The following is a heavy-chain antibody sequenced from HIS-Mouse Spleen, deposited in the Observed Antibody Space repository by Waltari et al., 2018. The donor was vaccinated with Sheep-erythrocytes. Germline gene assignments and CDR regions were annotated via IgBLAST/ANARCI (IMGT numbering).Heavy chain of an antibody. CDR2: IIPILGIA. V-gene: IGHV1-69*04. Sequence: QVQLVQSGAEVKKPGSSVKVSCKASGGTCSSYATSWVRQAPGQGLEWMGRIIPILGIAHYAQKFQGRVTITADKSTSTAYMELSSLRSEDTAVYYCAQTGATTPHFDYWGQGTLVTVSS. CDR1: GGTCSSYA. D-gene: IGHD1-26*01. J-gene: IGHJ4*02. CDR3: AQTGATTPHFDY.